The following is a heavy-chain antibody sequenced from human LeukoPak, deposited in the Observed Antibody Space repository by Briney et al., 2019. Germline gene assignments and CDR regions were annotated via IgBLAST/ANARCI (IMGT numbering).Heavy chain of an antibody. V-gene: IGHV1-2*02. CDR2: INPNSGGT. CDR1: GYTFTGYY. Sequence: GASVKVSCKASGYTFTGYYMHWVRQAPGQGLEWMGWINPNSGGTNYAQKFQGRVTMTRDTSISTAYMELSRLRSDDTAVYYCARHGNHGDYAWYFDLWGRGTLVTVSS. J-gene: IGHJ2*01. D-gene: IGHD4-17*01. CDR3: ARHGNHGDYAWYFDL.